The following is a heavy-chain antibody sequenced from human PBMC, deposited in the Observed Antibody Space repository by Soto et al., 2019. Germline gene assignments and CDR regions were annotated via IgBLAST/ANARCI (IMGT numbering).Heavy chain of an antibody. J-gene: IGHJ6*03. CDR3: ARGVGMLTRWRKYYYYYMDV. Sequence: SETLSLTCAVYGGSFSGYYWSWIRQPPGKGLEWIGEINHSGSTNYNPSLKSRVTISVDTSKNQFSPKLSSVTAADTAVYYCARGVGMLTRWRKYYYYYMDVWGKETTVPVSS. CDR2: INHSGST. CDR1: GGSFSGYY. D-gene: IGHD3-16*01. V-gene: IGHV4-34*01.